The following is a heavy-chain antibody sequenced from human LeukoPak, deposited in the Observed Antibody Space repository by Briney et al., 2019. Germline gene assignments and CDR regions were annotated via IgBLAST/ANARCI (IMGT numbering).Heavy chain of an antibody. CDR2: ISSSSSTI. J-gene: IGHJ4*02. D-gene: IGHD6-19*01. CDR1: GFTFSSYS. V-gene: IGHV3-48*02. Sequence: PGGSLRLSCAASGFTFSSYSMNWVRQAPGKGLGWVSYISSSSSTIYYPDSGKGRFTISRDNAKNSLYLQMNSLGDEDTGGYYWARMGIAVAGTSYNFDCWRQGTMVADCS. CDR3: ARMGIAVAGTSYNFDC.